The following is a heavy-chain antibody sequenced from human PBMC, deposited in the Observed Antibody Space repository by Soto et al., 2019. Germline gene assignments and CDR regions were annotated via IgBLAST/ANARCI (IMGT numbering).Heavy chain of an antibody. CDR1: GYTFTSYA. Sequence: QVQLVQSGAEEKKPGASVKVSCKASGYTFTSYAMHWVRQAPGQRLEWMGWINAGNGNTKYSQKFQGRVTITRHTSASTAYMELSSLRSEDTAVYYCARDPDYGDYGTSPADDYWGQGTLVTVSS. J-gene: IGHJ4*02. CDR2: INAGNGNT. D-gene: IGHD4-17*01. CDR3: ARDPDYGDYGTSPADDY. V-gene: IGHV1-3*05.